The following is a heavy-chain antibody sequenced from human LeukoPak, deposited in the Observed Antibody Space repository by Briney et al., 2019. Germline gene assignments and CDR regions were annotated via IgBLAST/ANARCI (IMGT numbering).Heavy chain of an antibody. Sequence: SVKVSCKASGGTFSSNAISWVRQAPGQGLEWMGGIIPVFGTSNYAQKFQGRVTITADESTRTAYMELSSLRSEDTAVYYCARVTGGRYCSTTSCYMRGWFDPWGQGTLVTVSS. J-gene: IGHJ5*02. CDR3: ARVTGGRYCSTTSCYMRGWFDP. V-gene: IGHV1-69*13. CDR1: GGTFSSNA. D-gene: IGHD2-2*02. CDR2: IIPVFGTS.